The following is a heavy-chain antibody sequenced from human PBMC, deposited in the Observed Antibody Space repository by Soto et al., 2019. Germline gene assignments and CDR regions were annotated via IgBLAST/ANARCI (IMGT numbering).Heavy chain of an antibody. D-gene: IGHD6-13*01. CDR1: GFTFSSYG. Sequence: GSLRLSCAASGFTFSSYGMHWVRQAPGKGLEWVAVISYDGSNKYYADSVKGRFTISRDNSKNTLYLQMNSLRAEDTAVYYCAKDPSRIAAAGHDYWGQGTLVTVSS. CDR3: AKDPSRIAAAGHDY. V-gene: IGHV3-30*18. CDR2: ISYDGSNK. J-gene: IGHJ4*02.